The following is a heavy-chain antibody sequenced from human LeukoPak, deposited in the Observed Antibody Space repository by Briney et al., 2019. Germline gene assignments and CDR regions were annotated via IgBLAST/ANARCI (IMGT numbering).Heavy chain of an antibody. CDR1: GYTFTGYY. CDR2: INPNSGGT. Sequence: VASVNVSCKASGYTFTGYYMHWVRQAPGQGLEWMGRINPNSGGTNYAQKFQGRVTMTRDTSISTAYMELSRLRSDDTAVYYCARAVGEQQLVLDYWGQGTLVTVSS. V-gene: IGHV1-2*06. CDR3: ARAVGEQQLVLDY. J-gene: IGHJ4*02. D-gene: IGHD6-13*01.